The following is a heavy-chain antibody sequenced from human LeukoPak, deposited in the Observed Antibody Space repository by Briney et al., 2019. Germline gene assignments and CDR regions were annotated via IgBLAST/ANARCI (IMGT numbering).Heavy chain of an antibody. Sequence: PGGSLRLSCAASGFTFSSYGMHWVRQAPGKGLEWVAFIRYDGSNKYYADSVKGRFTISRDNSKNTLYLQMNSLRAEDTAVYYCAKDGGYSYGYCAFDIWGQGTMVTVSS. CDR3: AKDGGYSYGYCAFDI. J-gene: IGHJ3*02. D-gene: IGHD5-18*01. CDR2: IRYDGSNK. V-gene: IGHV3-30*02. CDR1: GFTFSSYG.